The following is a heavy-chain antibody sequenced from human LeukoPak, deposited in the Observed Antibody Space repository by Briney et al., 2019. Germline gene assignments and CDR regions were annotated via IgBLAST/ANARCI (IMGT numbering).Heavy chain of an antibody. CDR1: GGSFSGYY. CDR2: INHSGST. Sequence: SETLSLTCAVYGGSFSGYYWSWIRQPPGKGLEWIGEINHSGSTNYNPSLKSRVTISVDTSKNQFSLKLSSVTAADTAMYYCARDGPYSSSSNWFDPWGQGTLVTVSS. V-gene: IGHV4-34*01. D-gene: IGHD6-6*01. J-gene: IGHJ5*02. CDR3: ARDGPYSSSSNWFDP.